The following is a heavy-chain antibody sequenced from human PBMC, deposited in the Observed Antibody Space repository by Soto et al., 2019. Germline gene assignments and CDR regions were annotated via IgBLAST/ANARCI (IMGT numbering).Heavy chain of an antibody. J-gene: IGHJ4*02. CDR1: GGSFSGYF. CDR2: INHDGES. Sequence: QVQLQQWGAGLLKPSETLSLTCAVYGGSFSGYFWSWIRQPPGKGLEWVGDINHDGESNYNPSFQSRVAISGDTSKNQVSLRLTSVTAADTAVYYCARGCAWGSYYMRWDYWGQGTLVTASS. V-gene: IGHV4-34*01. CDR3: ARGCAWGSYYMRWDY. D-gene: IGHD3-10*01.